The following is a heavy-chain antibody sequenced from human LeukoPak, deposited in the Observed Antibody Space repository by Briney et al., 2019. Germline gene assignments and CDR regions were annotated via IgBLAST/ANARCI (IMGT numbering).Heavy chain of an antibody. J-gene: IGHJ3*02. CDR3: ARDQIVVVVAAFDI. V-gene: IGHV3-21*01. CDR2: ISSSSSYI. CDR1: GFTFSSYS. D-gene: IGHD2-15*01. Sequence: GGSLRLSCAASGFTFSSYSMNWVRQAPGKGLEWVSSISSSSSYIYYVDSVKGRFTISRDNAKNSLYLQMNSLRAEDTAVYYCARDQIVVVVAAFDIWGQGTMVTVSS.